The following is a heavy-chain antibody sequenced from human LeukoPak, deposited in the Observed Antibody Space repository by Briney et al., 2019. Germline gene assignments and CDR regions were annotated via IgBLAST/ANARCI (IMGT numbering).Heavy chain of an antibody. CDR3: ARGPTKVVVPAAMFDP. CDR1: GFTFSSYS. Sequence: GGSLRLSCAASGFTFSSYSMNWVRQAPGKGLEWVSSISSSSSYIYYADSVKGRFTISRDNAKNSLYLQMNSLRAEDTAVYYCARGPTKVVVPAAMFDPWGQGTLVTVSS. D-gene: IGHD2-2*01. J-gene: IGHJ5*02. CDR2: ISSSSSYI. V-gene: IGHV3-21*01.